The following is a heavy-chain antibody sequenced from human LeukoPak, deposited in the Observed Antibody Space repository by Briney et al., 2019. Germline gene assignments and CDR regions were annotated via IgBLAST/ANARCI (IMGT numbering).Heavy chain of an antibody. J-gene: IGHJ4*02. CDR3: ARGRDGGNYTPLDY. D-gene: IGHD4-23*01. CDR1: GGSISSYY. CDR2: IYYSGST. Sequence: SETLSLTCTVSGGSISSYYRSWIRQTPGKRLEWIGYIYYSGSTNYNPSLKSGVTTAVETSKKRFSRNRSSVTAADTAVYYCARGRDGGNYTPLDYWGQGTLVTVSS. V-gene: IGHV4-59*01.